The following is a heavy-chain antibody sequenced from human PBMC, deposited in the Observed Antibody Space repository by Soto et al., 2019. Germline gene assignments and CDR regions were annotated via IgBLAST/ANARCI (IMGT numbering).Heavy chain of an antibody. CDR1: GFSLSTSGVG. V-gene: IGHV2-5*02. CDR2: IYWDDDK. CDR3: AHSGVDPSHGSGSVY. D-gene: IGHD3-10*01. Sequence: QITLKESGPTLVKPTQTLTLTCTFSGFSLSTSGVGVGWIRQPPGKALEWLALIYWDDDKRYSPSLKSRLTIXXDXSXXQVVLTMTNMDPVDTATYYCAHSGVDPSHGSGSVYWGQGTLVTVSS. J-gene: IGHJ4*02.